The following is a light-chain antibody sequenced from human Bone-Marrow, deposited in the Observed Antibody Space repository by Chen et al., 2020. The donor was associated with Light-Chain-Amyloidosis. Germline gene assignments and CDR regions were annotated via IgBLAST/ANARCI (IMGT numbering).Light chain of an antibody. CDR2: EVN. CDR3: CSYAGSRTFWV. CDR1: SSDIGIYNL. J-gene: IGLJ3*02. V-gene: IGLV2-23*02. Sequence: QPALTQTASVSGSPGQSITISCTGSSSDIGIYNLVSWYQHHPGKAPKLILLEVNKRPSGVSNRFAGSKSGNTASLTIAGLQAEEEADYYCCSYAGSRTFWVFGGGTKLTVL.